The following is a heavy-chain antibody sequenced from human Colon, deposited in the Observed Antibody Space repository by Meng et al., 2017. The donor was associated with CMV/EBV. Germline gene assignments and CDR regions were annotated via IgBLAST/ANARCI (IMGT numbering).Heavy chain of an antibody. CDR1: GSTFSSYE. V-gene: IGHV3-48*03. J-gene: IGHJ1*01. CDR2: ISSDGGTV. CDR3: AKDGGGPARSFEF. D-gene: IGHD2-2*01. Sequence: GGSLRLSCAASGSTFSSYEMNWVRQAPGKGLEWVSYISSDGGTVLYADSVKGRFTISRDNTKNMVFLEINSLRYEDSAVYYCAKDGGGPARSFEFWGQGTLVTVSS.